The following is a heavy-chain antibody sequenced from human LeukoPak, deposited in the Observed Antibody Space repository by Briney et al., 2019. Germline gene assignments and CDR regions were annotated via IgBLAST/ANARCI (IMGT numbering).Heavy chain of an antibody. D-gene: IGHD3-10*01. V-gene: IGHV3-30-3*01. Sequence: QPGGSLRLSCAASGFTFSSYAMHWVRQAPGKGLEWVAVISYDGSYKDYADSVKGRFTVSRDNSKNTLYLQMNSLRAEDTAVYYCTRDRDSGAFDIWGQGTMATVSS. CDR1: GFTFSSYA. CDR3: TRDRDSGAFDI. CDR2: ISYDGSYK. J-gene: IGHJ3*02.